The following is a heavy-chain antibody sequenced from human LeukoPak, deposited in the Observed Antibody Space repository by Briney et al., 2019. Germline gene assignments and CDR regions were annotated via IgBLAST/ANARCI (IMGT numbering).Heavy chain of an antibody. CDR2: VFYTGST. CDR1: GDSISPYY. CDR3: ARTRSGYRTLGY. D-gene: IGHD6-13*01. V-gene: IGHV4-59*01. Sequence: SETLSLTCTVSGDSISPYYWSWIRQPPGGGLEWIGYVFYTGSTNYNPSLKSRVTISVDTSRNQFSLKLTSVTAADTAVYYCARTRSGYRTLGYWGQGTLVTVSS. J-gene: IGHJ4*02.